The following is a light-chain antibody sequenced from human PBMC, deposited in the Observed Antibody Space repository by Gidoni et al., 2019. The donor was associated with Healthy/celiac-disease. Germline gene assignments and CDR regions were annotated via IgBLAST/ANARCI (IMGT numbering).Light chain of an antibody. CDR3: LQRIEFPWT. CDR1: QSLLDSDDGNTY. V-gene: IGKV2-40*01. Sequence: DMVMTQTPLSMPVTPGEPASISCRSSQSLLDSDDGNTYLDWYLQKPGQSPQLLIYPLSYRASGVPDRFSGSGSGTDFTLKISRVEAEDVGVYYCLQRIEFPWTFGQGTKVEIK. CDR2: PLS. J-gene: IGKJ1*01.